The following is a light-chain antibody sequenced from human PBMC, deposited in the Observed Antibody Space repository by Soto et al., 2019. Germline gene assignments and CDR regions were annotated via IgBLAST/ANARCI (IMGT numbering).Light chain of an antibody. CDR1: SSDFGIYDL. V-gene: IGLV2-23*03. CDR2: EGS. Sequence: QSVLTQPASVSGSPGQSITISCTATSSDFGIYDLVSWYQQHPVKAPKVIISEGSKRPSGVSNRFSGSTSGNTASLTISGLQAEDEDDYHCCSYAGNRTFVFCGGTKLTVL. J-gene: IGLJ2*01. CDR3: CSYAGNRTFV.